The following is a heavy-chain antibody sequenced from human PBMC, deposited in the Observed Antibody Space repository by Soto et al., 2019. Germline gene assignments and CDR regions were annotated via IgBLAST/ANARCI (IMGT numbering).Heavy chain of an antibody. J-gene: IGHJ6*02. V-gene: IGHV3-48*02. CDR3: ARADYPNYYYYGMDV. CDR1: GFTFSSYS. D-gene: IGHD4-17*01. CDR2: ISSSSSTL. Sequence: EVQLVESGGGLVKPGGSLRLSCAASGFTFSSYSMNWVRQAPGKGLEWVSYISSSSSTLYYADSVKGRFTISRDNAKNSLYLQMNSLRDEDTAVYYCARADYPNYYYYGMDVWGQGTTVTVSS.